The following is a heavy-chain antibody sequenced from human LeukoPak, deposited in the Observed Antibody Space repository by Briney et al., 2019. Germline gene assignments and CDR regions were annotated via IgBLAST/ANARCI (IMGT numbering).Heavy chain of an antibody. CDR3: AKDSSLVVIAIAYDAFDI. D-gene: IGHD2-21*01. CDR2: ISDDGSNK. J-gene: IGHJ3*02. Sequence: GGSLRLSCAASGFTFSSYAMHWVRQAPGKGLEWVAVISDDGSNKYYADSVKGRFTISRDNSKNTLYLQMNSLRAEDTAVYYCAKDSSLVVIAIAYDAFDIWGQGTMVTVSS. CDR1: GFTFSSYA. V-gene: IGHV3-30-3*01.